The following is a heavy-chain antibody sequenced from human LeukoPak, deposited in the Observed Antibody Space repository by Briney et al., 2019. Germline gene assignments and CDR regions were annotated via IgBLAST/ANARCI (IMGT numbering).Heavy chain of an antibody. V-gene: IGHV1-8*01. CDR1: GYTFTSYD. D-gene: IGHD1-14*01. CDR2: MNPNSGNT. Sequence: ASVKVSCKASGYTFTSYDINWVRQATGQGPEWMGWMNPNSGNTGYAQKFQGRVTMTRNTSISTAYMELSNVRSEDTGMYYCAINLPANRRFQHWGQGTLVTVSS. J-gene: IGHJ1*01. CDR3: AINLPANRRFQH.